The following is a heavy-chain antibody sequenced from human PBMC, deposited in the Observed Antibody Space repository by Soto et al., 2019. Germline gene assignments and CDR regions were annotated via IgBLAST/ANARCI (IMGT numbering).Heavy chain of an antibody. Sequence: QVQLVQSGAEVKQPGASVKVSCKASGYTFTGFHIHWVRQAPGQGLEWMGWINPNGGGRNYAQKFQGWVTMTRDTSISTAYMELSRLKSDDTAVYYCERGSVGPTTDFDYWGQGTLVTVSS. D-gene: IGHD1-26*01. V-gene: IGHV1-2*04. J-gene: IGHJ4*02. CDR3: ERGSVGPTTDFDY. CDR1: GYTFTGFH. CDR2: INPNGGGR.